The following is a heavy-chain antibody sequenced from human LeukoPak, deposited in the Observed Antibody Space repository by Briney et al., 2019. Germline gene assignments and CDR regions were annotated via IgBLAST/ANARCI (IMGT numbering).Heavy chain of an antibody. J-gene: IGHJ5*02. V-gene: IGHV1-2*02. CDR3: ARGRCSGGNCYRGDWFDP. CDR1: GYTFTGYY. CDR2: INPNSGGT. D-gene: IGHD2-15*01. Sequence: ASVKVSCKASGYTFTGYYMHWVRQAPGQGLEWMGWINPNSGGTNYAQKFQGRVTMTRDTSISTAYMELSRLRSDDAAVYYCARGRCSGGNCYRGDWFDPWGQGTLVTVSS.